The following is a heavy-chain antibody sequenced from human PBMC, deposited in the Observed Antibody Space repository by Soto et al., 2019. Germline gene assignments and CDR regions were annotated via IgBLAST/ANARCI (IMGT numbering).Heavy chain of an antibody. CDR3: AKQQWVVIQEIYHFDY. V-gene: IGHV3-23*01. J-gene: IGHJ4*02. D-gene: IGHD6-19*01. Sequence: EVQLLESGGGLVQPGGSLRLSCAASGFTFGSSAMSWVRQAPGKGLEWVSTITANGGITYYADSVKGRFTISRDNSKNTLHQQMNSLRAEATAVYYCAKQQWVVIQEIYHFDYWGQGTLVTVSS. CDR2: ITANGGIT. CDR1: GFTFGSSA.